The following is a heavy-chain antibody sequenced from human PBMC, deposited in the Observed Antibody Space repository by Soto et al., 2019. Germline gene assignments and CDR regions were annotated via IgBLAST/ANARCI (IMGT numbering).Heavy chain of an antibody. V-gene: IGHV4-30-2*01. CDR2: IYHSGST. CDR3: ARVLPSIPKYFDL. J-gene: IGHJ2*01. Sequence: QLQLQESGSGLVKPSQTLSLTCAVSGGSISSGGYSWSWIRQPPGKGLEWIGYIYHSGSTYYNPSLKSRVPISVDRSKNQFSLKLSSVTAAETAVYYCARVLPSIPKYFDLWGRGTLVTVSS. CDR1: GGSISSGGYS. D-gene: IGHD2-21*01.